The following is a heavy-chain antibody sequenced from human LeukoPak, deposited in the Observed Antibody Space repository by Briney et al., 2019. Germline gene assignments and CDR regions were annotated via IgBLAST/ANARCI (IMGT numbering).Heavy chain of an antibody. D-gene: IGHD2-2*01. V-gene: IGHV1-8*01. CDR2: MNPNSGIT. CDR3: ARGRTFVVVPAGVYYYYYGMDV. J-gene: IGHJ6*02. CDR1: GYTFTSYD. Sequence: RASVKVSCKASGYTFTSYDINWVRQATGQGLEWMGWMNPNSGITGYAQKFQGRVTMTRNTSISTAYMELSSLRSEDTAVYYCARGRTFVVVPAGVYYYYYGMDVWGQGTTVTVSS.